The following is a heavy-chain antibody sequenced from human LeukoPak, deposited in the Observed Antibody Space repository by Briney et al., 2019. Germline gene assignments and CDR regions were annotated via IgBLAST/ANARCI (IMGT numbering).Heavy chain of an antibody. D-gene: IGHD5-12*01. V-gene: IGHV1-3*01. CDR3: AREKRGYRGYGPVFGY. CDR2: INAGNGNT. Sequence: ASVKVSCKASGCIFTSYDMHRVRQAPGQRLEWMGWINAGNGNTKYSEKFQGRVTITRDTSASTDYMELSSLRSEDTAVYYCAREKRGYRGYGPVFGYWGQGTLVTVSS. J-gene: IGHJ4*02. CDR1: GCIFTSYD.